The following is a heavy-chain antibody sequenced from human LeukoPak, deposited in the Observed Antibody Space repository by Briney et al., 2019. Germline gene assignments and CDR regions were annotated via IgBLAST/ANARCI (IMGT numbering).Heavy chain of an antibody. V-gene: IGHV3-7*01. Sequence: GGSLRLSCAACGFTFSSYWMSWVRQAPGKGLEWVANIKQDGSEKYYVDSVKGRFTISRDNAKNSLYLQMNSLRAEDTAVYYCARERAIGGSCYDYWGQGTLVTVSS. CDR3: ARERAIGGSCYDY. D-gene: IGHD2-15*01. CDR1: GFTFSSYW. CDR2: IKQDGSEK. J-gene: IGHJ4*02.